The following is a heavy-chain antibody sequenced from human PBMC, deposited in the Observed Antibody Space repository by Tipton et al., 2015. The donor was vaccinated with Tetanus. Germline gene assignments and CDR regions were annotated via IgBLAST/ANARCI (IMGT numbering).Heavy chain of an antibody. CDR1: GGSINPYY. D-gene: IGHD6-19*01. V-gene: IGHV4-59*01. CDR2: IYSSGST. CDR3: ARYYTVTDTGYYFDN. J-gene: IGHJ4*02. Sequence: TLSLTCSVSGGSINPYYWSWIRQPPGKGLEWIGNIYSSGSTYYNPSLKSRVTISVDTSRNQFSLRLKSVTPADTAMYYCARYYTVTDTGYYFDNWGQGALVTVSS.